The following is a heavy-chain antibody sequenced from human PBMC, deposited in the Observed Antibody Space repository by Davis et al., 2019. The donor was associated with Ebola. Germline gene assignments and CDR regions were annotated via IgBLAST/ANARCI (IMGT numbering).Heavy chain of an antibody. J-gene: IGHJ5*02. Sequence: SETLSLTCAVYGDSFSDYFWSWIRQPPGTGLEWIGHISHSGVTDYNPSLQSRVTISVDSFQKQFSLDLNSVTAADTAIYYCARTTKTSVSDSGLGYNYFDPWSQGTLVSVSS. CDR1: GDSFSDYF. CDR2: ISHSGVT. CDR3: ARTTKTSVSDSGLGYNYFDP. D-gene: IGHD1-1*01. V-gene: IGHV4-34*01.